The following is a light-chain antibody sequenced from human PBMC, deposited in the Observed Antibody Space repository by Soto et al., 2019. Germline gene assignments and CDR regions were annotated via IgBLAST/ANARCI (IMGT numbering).Light chain of an antibody. Sequence: QSALTQPASVSGSPGQSITISCTGTSSDVGGYNYVSWYQQHPGKAPKLTIYEVNNRPSGVSNRFSGSKSGNTASLTISGLQAEDEADYYCSSFTSSSTQVLGGGTKLTVL. CDR2: EVN. CDR1: SSDVGGYNY. J-gene: IGLJ3*02. CDR3: SSFTSSSTQV. V-gene: IGLV2-14*01.